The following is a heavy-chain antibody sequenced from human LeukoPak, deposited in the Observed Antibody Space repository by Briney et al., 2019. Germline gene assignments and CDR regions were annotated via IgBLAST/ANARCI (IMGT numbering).Heavy chain of an antibody. D-gene: IGHD1-1*01. J-gene: IGHJ6*03. CDR1: GGSMSFYY. CDR3: ARDGTGLYYYYMDV. CDR2: IYYTGST. Sequence: SETLSLTCTVSGGSMSFYYWNWIRQSPGKGLEWIGYIYYTGSTKYNPSLQSRVTISVDTSKNQFSLKLSSVTAADTAVYYCARDGTGLYYYYMDVWGKGTTVTVSS. V-gene: IGHV4-59*12.